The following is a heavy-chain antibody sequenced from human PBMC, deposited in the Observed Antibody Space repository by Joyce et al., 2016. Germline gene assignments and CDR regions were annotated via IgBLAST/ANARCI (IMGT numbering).Heavy chain of an antibody. Sequence: QVQVVQSGAEVKKPGASVKVSCRASGYPFTDYSIHWVGQAPRQGLECMGRINPKSGDTNYAQNLQGRVTMTRDTSINTAYMELSSLRSDDTAVYYCARGDLLDWGQGTLVTVSS. CDR2: INPKSGDT. CDR1: GYPFTDYS. D-gene: IGHD2-8*02. J-gene: IGHJ4*02. CDR3: ARGDLLD. V-gene: IGHV1-2*06.